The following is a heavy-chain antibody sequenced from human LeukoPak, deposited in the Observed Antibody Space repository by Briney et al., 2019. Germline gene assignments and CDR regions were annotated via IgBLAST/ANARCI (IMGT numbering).Heavy chain of an antibody. CDR3: ASIRGYYGSGSLRGTDTGYNWFDP. J-gene: IGHJ5*02. D-gene: IGHD3-10*01. CDR1: GYTFNDYY. CDR2: INPNSGGT. V-gene: IGHV1-2*02. Sequence: GASVKVFFKASGYTFNDYYIHWVRQAPGQGLEYMGWINPNSGGTNYAQEFQGRVTMTTDTSTSTAYMELRSLRSDDTAVYYCASIRGYYGSGSLRGTDTGYNWFDPWGQGTLVTVSS.